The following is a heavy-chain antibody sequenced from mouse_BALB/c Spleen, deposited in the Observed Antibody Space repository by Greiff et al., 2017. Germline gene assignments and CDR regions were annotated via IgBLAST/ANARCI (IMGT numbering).Heavy chain of an antibody. CDR1: GYSITSDYA. Sequence: VQLQQSGPGLVKPSQSLSLTCTVTGYSITSDYAWNWIRQFPGNKLEWMGYISYSGSTSYNPSLKSRISITRDTSKNQFFLQLNSVTTEDTATYYCARRGNWYFDVWGAGTTVTVSS. J-gene: IGHJ1*01. CDR3: ARRGNWYFDV. V-gene: IGHV3-2*02. CDR2: ISYSGST.